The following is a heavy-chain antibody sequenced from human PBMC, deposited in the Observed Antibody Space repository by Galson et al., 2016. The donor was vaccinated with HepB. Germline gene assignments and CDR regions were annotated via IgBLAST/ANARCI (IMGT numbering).Heavy chain of an antibody. CDR1: GGSMRGYS. Sequence: ETLSLTCTVSGGSMRGYSWSWIRQPPGRGLEWIGYIYYSGIANYSPSLKSRVTMAVDTSKNQFSLKLSSVTAADTAVYFCARDSLAWYYYIDYWGQGTLVTVSS. V-gene: IGHV4-59*01. J-gene: IGHJ4*02. D-gene: IGHD3-3*01. CDR3: ARDSLAWYYYIDY. CDR2: IYYSGIA.